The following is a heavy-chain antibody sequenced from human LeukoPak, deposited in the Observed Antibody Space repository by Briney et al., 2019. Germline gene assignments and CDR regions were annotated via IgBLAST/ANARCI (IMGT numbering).Heavy chain of an antibody. CDR2: ISDTSSSI. D-gene: IGHD3-3*01. CDR3: ARDPYYDFWSGSSGAFDI. V-gene: IGHV3-48*01. J-gene: IGHJ3*02. CDR1: GFTFSSYS. Sequence: GGSLRLSCAASGFTFSSYSMNWVRQAPGKGLEWVSYISDTSSSIYYADSVKGRFTISRDNSKNTLYLQMNRLRAEDTAVYYCARDPYYDFWSGSSGAFDIWGQGTMVTVSS.